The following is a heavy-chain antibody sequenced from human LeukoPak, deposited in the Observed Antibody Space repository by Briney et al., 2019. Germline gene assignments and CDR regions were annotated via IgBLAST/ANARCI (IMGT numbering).Heavy chain of an antibody. J-gene: IGHJ3*02. CDR3: ASERYSSGWYKSLDAFDI. CDR1: GASISSGAYY. D-gene: IGHD6-19*01. CDR2: IHASDIT. V-gene: IGHV4-61*02. Sequence: SETLSLTCTVSGASISSGAYYWNWIRQTAGKGLEWIGRIHASDITNYNPSLKSRVTMSVDTSKNQFSLKLSSVTAADTAVYYCASERYSSGWYKSLDAFDIWGQGTMVTVSS.